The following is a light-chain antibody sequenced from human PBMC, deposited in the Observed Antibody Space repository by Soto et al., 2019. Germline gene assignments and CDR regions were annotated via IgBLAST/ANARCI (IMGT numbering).Light chain of an antibody. CDR2: NND. CDR1: SSDVGSYNL. CDR3: ATWDDSLRAM. Sequence: QSALTQPASVSGSPGQSITISCTGTSSDVGSYNLVSWYQQHPGKAPKLLIYNNDQRPSGVPDRFSGSKSDTSASLAISGLRSEDEADYYCATWDDSLRAMFGGGTKITVL. J-gene: IGLJ3*02. V-gene: IGLV2-14*02.